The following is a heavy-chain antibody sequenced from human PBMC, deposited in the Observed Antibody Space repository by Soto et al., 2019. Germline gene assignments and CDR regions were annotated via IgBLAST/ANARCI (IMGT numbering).Heavy chain of an antibody. Sequence: GASVKVSCKVSGYTLTELSMHWVRQAPGKGLEWKGGFIAYNGNTIYAQKFQGRVTMTADTSTSTAYMELSSLRSDDTAVYYCARDVPRSTTLQWLNEWDYYYGMDVWGQGTTVTVSS. CDR2: FIAYNGNT. D-gene: IGHD6-19*01. CDR1: GYTLTELS. J-gene: IGHJ6*02. V-gene: IGHV1-24*01. CDR3: ARDVPRSTTLQWLNEWDYYYGMDV.